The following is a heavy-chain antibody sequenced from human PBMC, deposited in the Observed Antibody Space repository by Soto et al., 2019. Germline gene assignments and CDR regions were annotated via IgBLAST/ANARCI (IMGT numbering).Heavy chain of an antibody. V-gene: IGHV3-48*01. CDR3: ARLGYCSSTSCYDEAYYYYYYMDV. Sequence: GGSLRLSCAASGFTFSSYSMNWVRQAPGKGLEWVSYISSSSSTIYYADSVKGRFTISRDNAKNSLYLQMNSLRAEDTAVYYCARLGYCSSTSCYDEAYYYYYYMDVWGKGTTVTVSS. D-gene: IGHD2-2*01. CDR1: GFTFSSYS. J-gene: IGHJ6*03. CDR2: ISSSSSTI.